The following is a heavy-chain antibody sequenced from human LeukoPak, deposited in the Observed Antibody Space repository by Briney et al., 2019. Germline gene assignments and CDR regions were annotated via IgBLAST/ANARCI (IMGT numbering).Heavy chain of an antibody. CDR2: IKQDGSEK. CDR3: ARFSRSSSLNYYYGMDV. J-gene: IGHJ6*02. Sequence: GGSLRLSCAASGFTFSSYWMSWVRQAPGKGLEWVANIKQDGSEKYYVDSVKGRFTISRDNAKNSLYLQMNSLRAEDTAVYYRARFSRSSSLNYYYGMDVWGQGTTVTVSS. V-gene: IGHV3-7*01. D-gene: IGHD6-6*01. CDR1: GFTFSSYW.